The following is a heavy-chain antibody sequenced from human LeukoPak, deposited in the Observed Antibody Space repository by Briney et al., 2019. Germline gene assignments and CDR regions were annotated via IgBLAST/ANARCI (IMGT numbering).Heavy chain of an antibody. CDR3: ARGEGDSGGNFVDDY. Sequence: GGSLRLSCAASGFTFSSYSMNWVRQAPGKGPEWVSSISSSSNYIYYADSVKGRFTLSRDNAKNSLWLQMNSLGAEDTAVYYCARGEGDSGGNFVDDYWGQGTLVTVSS. J-gene: IGHJ4*02. CDR2: ISSSSNYI. CDR1: GFTFSSYS. D-gene: IGHD4-23*01. V-gene: IGHV3-21*01.